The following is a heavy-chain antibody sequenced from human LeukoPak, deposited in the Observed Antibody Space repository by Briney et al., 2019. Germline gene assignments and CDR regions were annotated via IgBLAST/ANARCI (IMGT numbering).Heavy chain of an antibody. CDR1: AFTVSGNY. J-gene: IGHJ4*01. Sequence: GGSLRLSCAASAFTVSGNYMSWVRQAPGKGLEWVSAIYSAGNTYYADSVKGRFSISRDNSKNTLYLQMNSLRAEDTAVYYCASSYCGGTLCYDHYWGHGTLVTVSS. CDR2: IYSAGNT. CDR3: ASSYCGGTLCYDHY. D-gene: IGHD2-21*01. V-gene: IGHV3-53*01.